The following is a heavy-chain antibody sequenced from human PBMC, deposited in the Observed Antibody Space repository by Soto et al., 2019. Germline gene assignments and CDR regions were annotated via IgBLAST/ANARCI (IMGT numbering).Heavy chain of an antibody. CDR3: ARGYGSGSYYYYYGMDV. J-gene: IGHJ6*02. CDR2: IYYSGST. Sequence: SETLSLTCTVSGGSISSGGYYWSWIRQHPGKGLEWIGYIYYSGSTYYNPSLKSRVTISVDTSKNQFSLKLSSVTAADTAVYYCARGYGSGSYYYYYGMDVWGQGTTVTVSS. D-gene: IGHD3-10*01. CDR1: GGSISSGGYY. V-gene: IGHV4-31*03.